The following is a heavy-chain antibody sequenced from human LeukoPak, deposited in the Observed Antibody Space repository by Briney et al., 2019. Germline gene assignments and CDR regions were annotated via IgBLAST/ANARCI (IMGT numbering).Heavy chain of an antibody. D-gene: IGHD2-15*01. V-gene: IGHV4-34*01. CDR1: GGSFSGYY. CDR2: INHSGGT. CDR3: ARDDCSGGSCYDVHP. Sequence: SQTLSLTCAVYGGSFSGYYWSWIRQPPGKGLEWSGEINHSGGTNYNPSLKSRVTISVDTSKNQFSLKLSYVTAADTAVYYCARDDCSGGSCYDVHPWGQGTLVSVPS. J-gene: IGHJ5*02.